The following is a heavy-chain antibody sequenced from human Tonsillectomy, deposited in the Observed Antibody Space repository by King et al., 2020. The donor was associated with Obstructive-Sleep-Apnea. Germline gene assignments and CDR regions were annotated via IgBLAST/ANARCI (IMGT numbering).Heavy chain of an antibody. Sequence: VQLQESGPGLVKPSETLSLTCTVSGYSISSGYYWGWIRQPPGKGLEWSGSIYHSGSTYFNPSLKSRVTISVETSKNQFSLKLSSVTAADTAVYYCARDYYYDSSGYYVDYWGQGTLVTVSS. CDR3: ARDYYYDSSGYYVDY. CDR1: GYSISSGYY. CDR2: IYHSGST. V-gene: IGHV4-38-2*02. J-gene: IGHJ4*02. D-gene: IGHD3-22*01.